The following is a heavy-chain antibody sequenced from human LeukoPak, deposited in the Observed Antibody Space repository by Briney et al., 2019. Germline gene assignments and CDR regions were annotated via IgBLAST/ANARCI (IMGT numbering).Heavy chain of an antibody. D-gene: IGHD6-19*01. Sequence: SVTVSCKASGGAFSRYTMSWVRQAPGQGLEYMGGIFPIFATPNYAQQFQGRVTITTDESTSTTYMQLSSLTSEDTAVYYCAIGPEYSSGWYYFDYWGQGALVTVSS. CDR2: IFPIFATP. J-gene: IGHJ4*02. CDR1: GGAFSRYT. V-gene: IGHV1-69*05. CDR3: AIGPEYSSGWYYFDY.